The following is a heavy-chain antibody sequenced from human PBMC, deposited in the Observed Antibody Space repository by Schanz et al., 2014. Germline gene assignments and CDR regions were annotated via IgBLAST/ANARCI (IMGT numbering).Heavy chain of an antibody. CDR1: GDTFSKYN. CDR3: ARGYGDSPTDF. V-gene: IGHV1-69*04. CDR2: IIPIHGIV. Sequence: QVQLVQSGAEVKKPGSSVKVSCQAFGDTFSKYNIMWVRQVPGQGLEWLGRIIPIHGIVNYAQRFQDRVRITADKSTSTAYMELSSLRSEDTAVYYCARGYGDSPTDFWGQGTLVTVSS. D-gene: IGHD4-17*01. J-gene: IGHJ4*02.